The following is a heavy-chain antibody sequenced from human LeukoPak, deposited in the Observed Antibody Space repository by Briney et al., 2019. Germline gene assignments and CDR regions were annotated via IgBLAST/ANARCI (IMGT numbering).Heavy chain of an antibody. CDR2: ISAYNGNT. Sequence: ASVKVSCKASGGTFSSYAISWVRQAPGQGLEWMGWISAYNGNTNYAQKLQGRVTMTTDTSTSTAYMELSSLRSEDTAVYYCARSLGARSIAVAGTSAYYYGMDVWGQGTTVTVSS. D-gene: IGHD6-19*01. CDR3: ARSLGARSIAVAGTSAYYYGMDV. J-gene: IGHJ6*02. V-gene: IGHV1-18*01. CDR1: GGTFSSYA.